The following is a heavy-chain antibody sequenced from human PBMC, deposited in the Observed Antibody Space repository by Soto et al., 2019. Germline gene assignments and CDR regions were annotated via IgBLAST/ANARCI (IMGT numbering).Heavy chain of an antibody. V-gene: IGHV4-31*03. CDR3: GRDMKFENHGGYYLYGMDA. D-gene: IGHD3-16*01. Sequence: PSETLSLTCTVSGGSISSGANYWSWIRQEPGKGLDWIGYIYYSGTTYYNPSLKGRVTISLDTSKNQFSLNLSSVTAADTAVYYCGRDMKFENHGGYYLYGMDAWAKGPRSPSP. CDR2: IYYSGTT. J-gene: IGHJ6*02. CDR1: GGSISSGANY.